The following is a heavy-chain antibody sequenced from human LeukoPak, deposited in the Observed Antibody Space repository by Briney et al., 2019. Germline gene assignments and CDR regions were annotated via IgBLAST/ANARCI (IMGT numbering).Heavy chain of an antibody. D-gene: IGHD1-26*01. CDR1: GGSISSSTSGWGWY. J-gene: IGHJ6*03. CDR3: ARLSVIVGAALEYYYYYMDV. V-gene: IGHV4-39*07. CDR2: IYYSGST. Sequence: TSETLSLTCTVSGGSISSSTSGWGWYWGWIRQPPGKGLEWIGSIYYSGSTYYNPSLKSRVTISADKSKNQVSLKLTSVTAADTAVYYCARLSVIVGAALEYYYYYMDVWGQGTTVTVSS.